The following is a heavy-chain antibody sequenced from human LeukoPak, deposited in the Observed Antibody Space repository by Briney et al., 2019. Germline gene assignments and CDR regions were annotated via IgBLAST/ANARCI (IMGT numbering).Heavy chain of an antibody. Sequence: GASVKVSCKASGYTFTSYGISWVRQAPGQGLEWMGWISAYNGNTNYAQKLQGRVTMTTDTSTSTAYMELRSLRSDDTAVYYCASASGIHPFYWFDPWGQGTLVTVSS. CDR3: ASASGIHPFYWFDP. D-gene: IGHD2/OR15-2a*01. CDR1: GYTFTSYG. J-gene: IGHJ5*02. CDR2: ISAYNGNT. V-gene: IGHV1-18*01.